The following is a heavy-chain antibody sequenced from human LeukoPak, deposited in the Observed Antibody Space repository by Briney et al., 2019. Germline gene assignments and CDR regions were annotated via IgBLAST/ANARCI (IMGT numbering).Heavy chain of an antibody. CDR3: ARSGRLLLWFGELLSGAPYFDY. V-gene: IGHV1-8*01. Sequence: GASVKVSCKASGYTFTSYDINWERQATGQGLEWMGWMNPNSGNTGYAQKFQGRVTMTRNTSISTAYMELSSLRSEDTAVYYCARSGRLLLWFGELLSGAPYFDYWGQGTLVTVSS. J-gene: IGHJ4*02. CDR1: GYTFTSYD. D-gene: IGHD3-10*01. CDR2: MNPNSGNT.